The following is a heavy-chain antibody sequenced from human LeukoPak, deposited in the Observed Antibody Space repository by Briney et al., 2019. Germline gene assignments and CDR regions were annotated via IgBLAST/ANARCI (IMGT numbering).Heavy chain of an antibody. CDR1: GFTFRHYD. Sequence: PGGSLRLSCVASGFTFRHYDMSWVRQAPGKGLEWVSSINTSGGSTYYADSLQGRFTISRDNSKNTLYVQMSSLRAEDTAVYYCARDLSGVTGYTYGRGIDYWGQGTLVTVSS. D-gene: IGHD5-18*01. V-gene: IGHV3-23*01. J-gene: IGHJ4*02. CDR3: ARDLSGVTGYTYGRGIDY. CDR2: INTSGGST.